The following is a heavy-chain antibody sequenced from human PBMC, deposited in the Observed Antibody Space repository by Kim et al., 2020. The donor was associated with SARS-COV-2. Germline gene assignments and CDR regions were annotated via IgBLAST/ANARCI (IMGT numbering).Heavy chain of an antibody. D-gene: IGHD3-22*01. Sequence: GESLKISCKGSGYSFASLWIGWVRQMPGRGPEWMGIIYPADSDTRYSPSFKGRVTISADKSINTAYLQWSSLKASDSAMYYCASRFYYDRSGPDAFDIWGQGTIVTVSS. CDR2: IYPADSDT. CDR3: ASRFYYDRSGPDAFDI. J-gene: IGHJ3*02. CDR1: GYSFASLW. V-gene: IGHV5-51*01.